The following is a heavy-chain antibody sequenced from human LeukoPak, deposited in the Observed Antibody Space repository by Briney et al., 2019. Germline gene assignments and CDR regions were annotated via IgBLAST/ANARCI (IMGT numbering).Heavy chain of an antibody. Sequence: ASVKVSCKASGYTFTGYYMHWVRQAPGQGLEWMGWINPNSGGTKYAQKLQGWVTMTRDTSISTAYMEVSSLRSDDTAVYYCARGLAAAGAHDAFDIWGQGTMVAVSS. CDR1: GYTFTGYY. D-gene: IGHD6-13*01. V-gene: IGHV1-2*04. CDR2: INPNSGGT. J-gene: IGHJ3*02. CDR3: ARGLAAAGAHDAFDI.